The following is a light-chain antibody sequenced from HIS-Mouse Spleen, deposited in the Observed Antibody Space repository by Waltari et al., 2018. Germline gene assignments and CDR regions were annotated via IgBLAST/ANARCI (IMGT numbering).Light chain of an antibody. J-gene: IGKJ4*01. Sequence: EIVLTQSPATLSLSPGERATLSCRASQSVSSYLAWYKQKPGQGPRLLIYDASNRATGIPARFSGSGSGTDFTLTISSLEPEDFAVYYCQQRSNWLTFGGGTKVEIK. CDR2: DAS. CDR1: QSVSSY. CDR3: QQRSNWLT. V-gene: IGKV3-11*01.